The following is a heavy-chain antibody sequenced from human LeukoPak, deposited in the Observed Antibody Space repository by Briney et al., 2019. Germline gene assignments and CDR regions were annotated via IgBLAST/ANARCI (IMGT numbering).Heavy chain of an antibody. CDR2: IYTSGST. V-gene: IGHV4-4*07. CDR3: AGSGYSSGWSLSYAFDI. J-gene: IGHJ3*02. Sequence: SETLSLTCTVSGGSISSYYWSWIRQPAGKGLEWIGRIYTSGSTNYNPSLKSRVTMSVDTSKNQFSLKLSSVTAAGTAVYYCAGSGYSSGWSLSYAFDIWGQGTMVTVSS. CDR1: GGSISSYY. D-gene: IGHD6-19*01.